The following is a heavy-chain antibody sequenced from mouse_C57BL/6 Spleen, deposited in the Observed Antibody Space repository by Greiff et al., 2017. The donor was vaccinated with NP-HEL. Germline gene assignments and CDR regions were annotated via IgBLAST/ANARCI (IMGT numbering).Heavy chain of an antibody. V-gene: IGHV1-50*01. CDR3: ARGDSPDY. D-gene: IGHD3-2*01. J-gene: IGHJ2*01. CDR1: GYTFTSYW. CDR2: IDPSDSYT. Sequence: QVQLKQSGAELVKPGASVKLSCKASGYTFTSYWMQWVKQRPGQGLEWIGEIDPSDSYTNYNQKFKGKATLTVDTSSSTAYMQLSSLTSEDSAVYYCARGDSPDYWGQGTTLTVSS.